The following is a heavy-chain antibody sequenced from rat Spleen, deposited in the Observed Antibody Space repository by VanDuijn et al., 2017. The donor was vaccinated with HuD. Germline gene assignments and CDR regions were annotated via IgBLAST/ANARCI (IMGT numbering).Heavy chain of an antibody. J-gene: IGHJ3*01. D-gene: IGHD1-4*01. Sequence: EVKLVESGGDSVQPGRSLKLSCAASGFIFSNYYMAWVRQAPTKGLEWVASISYDGGTTYYRDSVKGRFTISRDNAKSTLYLQMNSLRSEDTATYYCTRGFGYNYDWFAYWGQGTLVTVSS. CDR1: GFIFSNYY. V-gene: IGHV5-20*01. CDR2: ISYDGGTT. CDR3: TRGFGYNYDWFAY.